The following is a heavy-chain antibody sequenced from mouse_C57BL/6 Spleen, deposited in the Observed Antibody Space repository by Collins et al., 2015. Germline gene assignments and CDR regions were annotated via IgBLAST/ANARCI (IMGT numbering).Heavy chain of an antibody. Sequence: QVLLQQSGAELVKPGTSVKISCKTSGYAFSNYWMNWVKQRPGKGLEWIGQIFPGDGDSNYNGKFEGKAILTADKSSSTAYMQLSSLTSEDSAVYFCARGPYWGQGTLVTVSA. CDR3: ARGPY. CDR2: IFPGDGDS. J-gene: IGHJ3*01. CDR1: GYAFSNYW. V-gene: IGHV1-80*01.